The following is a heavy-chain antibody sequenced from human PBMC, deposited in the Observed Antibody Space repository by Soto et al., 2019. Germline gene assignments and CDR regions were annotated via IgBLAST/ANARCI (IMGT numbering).Heavy chain of an antibody. D-gene: IGHD7-27*01. CDR3: ARGPPKWGFDY. Sequence: QVQLAQSGAEVKEPGASVKVSCKASGYTFTSYDFNWVRQATGQGPEWMGWMSSSSGHTGYAQKFQGRVTMTRDTSISTAYMELSSLRSEDTAVYYCARGPPKWGFDYWGQGALVTVSS. V-gene: IGHV1-8*01. J-gene: IGHJ4*02. CDR2: MSSSSGHT. CDR1: GYTFTSYD.